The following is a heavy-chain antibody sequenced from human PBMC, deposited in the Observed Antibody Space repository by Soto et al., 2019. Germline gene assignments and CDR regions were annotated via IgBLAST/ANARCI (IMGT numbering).Heavy chain of an antibody. J-gene: IGHJ4*02. V-gene: IGHV3-21*01. CDR2: ISTWSSYS. D-gene: IGHD4-17*01. CDR3: ARASHDYGALDY. CDR1: VFPFSSYN. Sequence: GGSLRLSCTASVFPFSSYNMNWVRQAPGKGLEWVSYISTWSSYSFYADSVKGRFTISRDNSENSLFLQLDSLRDEDTAFYYCARASHDYGALDYWGQGALVTVSS.